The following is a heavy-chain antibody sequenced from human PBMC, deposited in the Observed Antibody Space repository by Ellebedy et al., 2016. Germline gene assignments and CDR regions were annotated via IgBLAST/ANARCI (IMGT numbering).Heavy chain of an antibody. CDR1: GFTFSSYG. V-gene: IGHV3-33*01. D-gene: IGHD2-15*01. Sequence: GGSLRLSCAASGFTFSSYGMHWVRQAPGKGLEWVAVIWYDGSNKYYADSVKGRFTISRDNSKNTLYLQMNSLRAEDTAVYYCARDNGDIVVVVAATYYYYGMDVWGQGTTVTVSS. CDR2: IWYDGSNK. CDR3: ARDNGDIVVVVAATYYYYGMDV. J-gene: IGHJ6*02.